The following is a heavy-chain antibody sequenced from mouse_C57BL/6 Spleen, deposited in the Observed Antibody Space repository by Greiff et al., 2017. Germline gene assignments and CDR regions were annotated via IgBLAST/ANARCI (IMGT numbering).Heavy chain of an antibody. Sequence: QVQLQQSGAELVKPGASVKVSCKASGYTFTSYWMHWVKQRPGQGLEWIGRIHPSDSDTNYNQKFKGKATLTVEKSSSTAYMQLSSLTSEDYAVYYCAIPIATGVAENYWGQGTTLTVSS. CDR3: AIPIATGVAENY. D-gene: IGHD1-1*01. CDR1: GYTFTSYW. CDR2: IHPSDSDT. V-gene: IGHV1-74*01. J-gene: IGHJ2*01.